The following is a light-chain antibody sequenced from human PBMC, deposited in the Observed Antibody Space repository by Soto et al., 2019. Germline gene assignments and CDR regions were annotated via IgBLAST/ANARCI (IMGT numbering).Light chain of an antibody. V-gene: IGLV1-44*01. CDR1: NSNIGGNT. CDR2: SNN. CDR3: AAWDDSLGGPV. J-gene: IGLJ3*02. Sequence: QSALTQAPSASGTPGQRVTISCSGSNSNIGGNTVNWYQQLPGTAPRLLIYSNNHRPSGVPDRFSGSKSDTSASLAISGLQSEDEGDYYCAAWDDSLGGPVFGGGTKLTVL.